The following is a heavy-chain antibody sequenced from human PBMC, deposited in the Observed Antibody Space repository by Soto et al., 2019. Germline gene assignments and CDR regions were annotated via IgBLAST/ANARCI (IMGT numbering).Heavy chain of an antibody. CDR3: ARIVGATNY. D-gene: IGHD1-26*01. CDR2: IWYDGSNK. J-gene: IGHJ4*02. CDR1: GFTFSSYG. Sequence: QVQLVESGGGVVQPGRSLRLSCAASGFTFSSYGMHWVRQAPGKGLEWVAVIWYDGSNKYYADSVKGRFNISIDNSKNTLYLQIDSLRDEDTAVYYCARIVGATNYWGQGNLVTVSS. V-gene: IGHV3-33*01.